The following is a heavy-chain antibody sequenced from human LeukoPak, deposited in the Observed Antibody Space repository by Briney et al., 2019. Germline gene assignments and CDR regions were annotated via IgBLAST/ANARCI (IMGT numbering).Heavy chain of an antibody. J-gene: IGHJ4*02. CDR2: IIPIFGIA. D-gene: IGHD3-22*01. Sequence: SVKVSCTASRGTLCSYAISCVRRAPGQGLEWMVRIIPIFGIANYAQKFQGRVTNTADKSTSTAYMELSSLRSEDTAVYYCARSSYFYDSSGYYFDYWGQGTLVTVSS. V-gene: IGHV1-69*04. CDR3: ARSSYFYDSSGYYFDY. CDR1: RGTLCSYA.